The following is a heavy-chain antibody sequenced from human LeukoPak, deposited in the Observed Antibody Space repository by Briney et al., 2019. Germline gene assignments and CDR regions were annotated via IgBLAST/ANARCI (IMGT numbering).Heavy chain of an antibody. Sequence: SETLSLTCTVSGGSISSSSYYWGWIRQPPGKGLEWIGSIYYSGSTYYNPSLKSRVTISVDTSKNQFPLKLRSVTAADTAVYFCARENDRYGRIDYWGRGTLVTVTS. D-gene: IGHD5-18*01. J-gene: IGHJ4*02. CDR2: IYYSGST. CDR3: ARENDRYGRIDY. CDR1: GGSISSSSYY. V-gene: IGHV4-39*06.